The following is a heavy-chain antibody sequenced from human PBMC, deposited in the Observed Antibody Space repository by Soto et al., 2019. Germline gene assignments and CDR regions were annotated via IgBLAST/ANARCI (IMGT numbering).Heavy chain of an antibody. CDR1: GFTFSSYS. V-gene: IGHV3-48*01. Sequence: GGSLRLSCAASGFTFSSYSMNWVRQAPGKGLEWVSYISSSSTIYYADSVKGRFTISRDNAKNSLYLQMNSLRAEDTAVYYCARKGGSWRFRDIEPGTFDIWGQGTMVTVSS. D-gene: IGHD2-15*01. J-gene: IGHJ3*02. CDR2: ISSSSTI. CDR3: ARKGGSWRFRDIEPGTFDI.